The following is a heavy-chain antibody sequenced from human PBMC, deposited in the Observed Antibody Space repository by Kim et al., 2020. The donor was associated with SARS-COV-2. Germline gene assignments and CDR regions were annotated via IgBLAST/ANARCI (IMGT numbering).Heavy chain of an antibody. J-gene: IGHJ6*03. D-gene: IGHD6-13*01. CDR3: ARLIRGAAVFHYYYYMDV. V-gene: IGHV4-59*08. CDR2: IYYSGST. CDR1: GGSISSYY. Sequence: SETLSLTCTVSGGSISSYYWSWIRQPPGKGLEWIGHIYYSGSTNYNPSLKSRVTISVDTSKNQFSLKLSSVTAADTAVYYCARLIRGAAVFHYYYYMDVWGKGTTVTVSS.